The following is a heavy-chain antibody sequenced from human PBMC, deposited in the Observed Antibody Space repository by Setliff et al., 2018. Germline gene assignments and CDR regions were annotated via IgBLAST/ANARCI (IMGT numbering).Heavy chain of an antibody. J-gene: IGHJ3*01. V-gene: IGHV1-18*01. D-gene: IGHD3-16*02. CDR3: ARDPLYRENLSRVFDF. CDR2: ISVYSGNA. CDR1: GYSFSDSA. Sequence: ASVKVSCKASGYSFSDSAVSWVRQAPGQGLEWVGWISVYSGNAYYAQKLQDRVTLTTDTSTTTAYMELRSLRSDDTAVYYCARDPLYRENLSRVFDFWGQGTMVTV.